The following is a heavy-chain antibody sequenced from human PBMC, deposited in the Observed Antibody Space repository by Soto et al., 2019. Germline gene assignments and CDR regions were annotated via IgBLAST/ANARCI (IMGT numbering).Heavy chain of an antibody. CDR1: GYTFTNFG. CDR3: ARGGTPIDS. V-gene: IGHV1-18*01. D-gene: IGHD3-16*01. CDR2: ISAYNGNT. J-gene: IGHJ4*02. Sequence: QVQLVQSGAEVKKPGASVKVSCKASGYTFTNFGISWVRQAPGQGLEWMGWISAYNGNTNYAQNFQGRVTMTTDTSTSTGYMELRIRRSDDTAGYYCARGGTPIDSWGQGTLVTVSS.